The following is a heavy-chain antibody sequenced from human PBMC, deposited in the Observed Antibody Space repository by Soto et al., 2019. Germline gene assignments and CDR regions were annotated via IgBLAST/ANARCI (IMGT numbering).Heavy chain of an antibody. CDR2: VSHDGSTT. D-gene: IGHD3-3*01. J-gene: IGHJ4*02. V-gene: IGHV3-74*01. CDR3: ARDLDWVLYDY. CDR1: GFTFSNYV. Sequence: LRLSCAVSGFTFSNYVMHWARQAPGKGLVWVSRVSHDGSTTSYADSVKGRFTISRDNSKNTLYVQMNSLRDEDTAVYYCARDLDWVLYDYWGQGTPVTVSS.